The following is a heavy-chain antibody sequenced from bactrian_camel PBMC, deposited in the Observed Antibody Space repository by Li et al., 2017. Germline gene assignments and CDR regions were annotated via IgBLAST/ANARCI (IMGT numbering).Heavy chain of an antibody. D-gene: IGHD1*01. CDR2: IDADGRI. Sequence: HVQLVESGGGSVQAGGSLRLSCVASGNTHNSNYMGWFRQSPGMQREGVAAIDADGRISYSDSVKGRFTISRDNTKNTVALQMNSLKPEDTAIYYCASGPWGYCTRTKWEGGMNNWGKGTQVTVS. CDR1: GNTHNSNY. V-gene: IGHV3S53*01. J-gene: IGHJ7*01.